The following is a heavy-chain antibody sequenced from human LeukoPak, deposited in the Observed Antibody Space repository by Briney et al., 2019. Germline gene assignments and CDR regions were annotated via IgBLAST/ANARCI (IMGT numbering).Heavy chain of an antibody. CDR2: MKQDASEK. Sequence: GGSLRPSCAASGFTFSTYWMNWVRQAPGKGLEWVANMKQDASEKYYVDSVKGRFTISRDNAKNSLFLQMNSLRAEDTAVYYCAKDRGWGYGLFDIWGQGTMVTVSS. J-gene: IGHJ3*02. CDR1: GFTFSTYW. V-gene: IGHV3-7*03. CDR3: AKDRGWGYGLFDI. D-gene: IGHD3-16*01.